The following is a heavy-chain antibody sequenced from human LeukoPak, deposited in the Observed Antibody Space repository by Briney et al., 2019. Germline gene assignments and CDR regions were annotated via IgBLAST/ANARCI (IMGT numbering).Heavy chain of an antibody. V-gene: IGHV3-21*01. D-gene: IGHD2-15*01. J-gene: IGHJ6*02. CDR2: ISSSSSYI. CDR3: ARDLGVVAAKWHYYYGMDV. CDR1: GFTLSSYS. Sequence: GGSLRLSCAASGFTLSSYSMNWVRQAPGKGLEWVSSISSSSSYIYYADSVKGRFTISRDNAKNSLYLQMNSLRAEDTAVYYCARDLGVVAAKWHYYYGMDVWGQGTTVTVSS.